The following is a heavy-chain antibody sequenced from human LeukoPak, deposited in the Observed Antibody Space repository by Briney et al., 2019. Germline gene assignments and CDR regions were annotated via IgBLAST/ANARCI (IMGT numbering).Heavy chain of an antibody. CDR2: ISYDGSIK. J-gene: IGHJ4*02. CDR3: AKDKPPHILTGFGPLDS. CDR1: SLTFSTIC. Sequence: SLILSCEAASLTFSTICTGWDRPVHSKLLGWVSLISYDGSIKYYGDSVKGRFTISRDNSKNTLYLQMNSLRAEDTAVYYCAKDKPPHILTGFGPLDSWGQGTLVTVSS. D-gene: IGHD3-9*01. V-gene: IGHV3-30*18.